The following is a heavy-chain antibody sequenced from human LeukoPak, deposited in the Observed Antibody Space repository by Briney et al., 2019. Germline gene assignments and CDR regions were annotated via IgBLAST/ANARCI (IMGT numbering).Heavy chain of an antibody. J-gene: IGHJ4*02. V-gene: IGHV3-48*01. D-gene: IGHD3-10*01. CDR3: ARDRGVTMVRGVISPSPFDY. CDR1: GFAFTGYS. Sequence: GGSLRLSCAASGFAFTGYSMNWVRQAPGKGLEWVSYISSSGAVIYYAESIKGRFTISRDNSKNTLYLQMKSLRAEDTAVYYCARDRGVTMVRGVISPSPFDYWGQGTLVTVSS. CDR2: ISSSGAVI.